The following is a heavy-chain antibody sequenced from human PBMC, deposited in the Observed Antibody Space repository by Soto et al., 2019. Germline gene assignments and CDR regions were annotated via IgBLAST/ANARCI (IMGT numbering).Heavy chain of an antibody. Sequence: PSETLSLTCAVYGGSFSGYYWSWIRQPPGKGLEWIGEINHSGSTNYNPSLKSRVTISVDTSKNQFSLKLSSVTAADTAVYYCARGGGVPAAMSPLYYYYYMDVWGKGTTVTVSS. CDR1: GGSFSGYY. CDR2: INHSGST. D-gene: IGHD2-2*01. CDR3: ARGGGVPAAMSPLYYYYYMDV. J-gene: IGHJ6*03. V-gene: IGHV4-34*01.